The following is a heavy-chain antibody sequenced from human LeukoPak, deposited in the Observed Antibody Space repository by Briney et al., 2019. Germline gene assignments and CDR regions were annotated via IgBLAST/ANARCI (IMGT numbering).Heavy chain of an antibody. J-gene: IGHJ1*01. CDR1: GFTFSSYT. V-gene: IGHV3-30*04. CDR3: ARARHSGSYRAEYFQH. Sequence: PGRSLRLSCAASGFTFSSYTMHWVRQAPGKGLEWVAIISYDGSDKYYADSVKGRFTISRDNSKNTLYLQMNSLRAEDTAVYYCARARHSGSYRAEYFQHWGQGTLVSVSS. D-gene: IGHD1-26*01. CDR2: ISYDGSDK.